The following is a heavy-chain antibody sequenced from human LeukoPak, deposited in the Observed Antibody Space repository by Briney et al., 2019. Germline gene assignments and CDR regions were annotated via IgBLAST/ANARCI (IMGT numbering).Heavy chain of an antibody. J-gene: IGHJ6*04. Sequence: SETLSLTCTVSGGSVSSGSYYWSWIRQPPGKGLEWIGYIYYSGSTNYNPSLKSRVTISVDTSKNQFSLKLSSVTAADTAVYYCAMRGYCSSTSCSDYGRMDVWGKGTMVTVSS. CDR1: GGSVSSGSYY. V-gene: IGHV4-61*01. CDR3: AMRGYCSSTSCSDYGRMDV. D-gene: IGHD2-2*01. CDR2: IYYSGST.